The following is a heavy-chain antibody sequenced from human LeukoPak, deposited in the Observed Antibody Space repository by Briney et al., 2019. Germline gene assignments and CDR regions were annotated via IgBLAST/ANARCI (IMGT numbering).Heavy chain of an antibody. CDR3: ARHDLGGSSPFDY. Sequence: ASVKVSCKASGYTFTYYYMHWVRQAPGQGNEWMGIINPSSGSTSYAQKFQGRVTMTRDTSTSTDFMELSSLRSEDTAVYYCARHDLGGSSPFDYWGQGTLVTVSS. CDR2: INPSSGST. V-gene: IGHV1-46*01. CDR1: GYTFTYYY. J-gene: IGHJ4*02. D-gene: IGHD2-15*01.